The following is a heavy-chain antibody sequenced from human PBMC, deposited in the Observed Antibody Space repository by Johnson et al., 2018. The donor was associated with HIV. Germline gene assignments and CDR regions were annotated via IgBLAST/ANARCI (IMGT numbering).Heavy chain of an antibody. CDR1: GFTFSSYG. CDR3: TTAIVIDAFDI. CDR2: LKSRTDGGTT. Sequence: VQLVESGGGVVQPGGSLILSCAASGFTFSSYGMHWVRQAPGKGLEWVGRLKSRTDGGTTDYAAPVKGRFTISRDDSKNTLYVQMKSLKTDDTAVYYCTTAIVIDAFDIWGQGTMVTVSS. D-gene: IGHD3-16*02. J-gene: IGHJ3*02. V-gene: IGHV3-15*01.